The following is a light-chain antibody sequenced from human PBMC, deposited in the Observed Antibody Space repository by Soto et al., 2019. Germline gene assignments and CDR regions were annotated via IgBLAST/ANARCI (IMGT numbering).Light chain of an antibody. CDR2: GNS. J-gene: IGLJ2*01. V-gene: IGLV1-40*01. CDR3: QSYDGSLSGSRV. Sequence: QSVLTQPPSVSGAPGPRVTISCTGSSSNIGAGYDVHWYQQLPGTAPKLLIYGNSNLPSGVPDRFSGSKSGTSASLAITGLQAEDEADYYCQSYDGSLSGSRVFGGGTKVTVL. CDR1: SSNIGAGYD.